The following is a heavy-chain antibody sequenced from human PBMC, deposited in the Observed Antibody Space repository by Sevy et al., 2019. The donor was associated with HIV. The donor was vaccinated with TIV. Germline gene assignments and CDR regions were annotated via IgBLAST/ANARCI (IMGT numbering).Heavy chain of an antibody. J-gene: IGHJ4*02. CDR3: AGVVHFYCFDS. V-gene: IGHV3-21*01. Sequence: GGSLRLSCAASGFTFSDYNMNWVRQAPGKGLEWVSSISISSSYIYYADSVKGRFTISRDNAKNSLYLQMNSLRAEDTAVYYCAGVVHFYCFDSWGQGTLVTVSS. CDR1: GFTFSDYN. D-gene: IGHD3-10*01. CDR2: ISISSSYI.